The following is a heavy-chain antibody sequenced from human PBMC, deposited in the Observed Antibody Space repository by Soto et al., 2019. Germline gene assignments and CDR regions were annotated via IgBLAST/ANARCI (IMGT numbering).Heavy chain of an antibody. J-gene: IGHJ6*02. CDR2: IFYSGRT. V-gene: IGHV4-39*01. CDR1: GDSISSNSYF. Sequence: SETLSLTCTVSGDSISSNSYFWDWIRQPPGKGLEWIGSIFYSGRTYFNPSLKSRVTISVDTSKNQFSLKLSSVTAADTAVYYCARQRVHYGMDVWGQGTTVTVSS. CDR3: ARQRVHYGMDV.